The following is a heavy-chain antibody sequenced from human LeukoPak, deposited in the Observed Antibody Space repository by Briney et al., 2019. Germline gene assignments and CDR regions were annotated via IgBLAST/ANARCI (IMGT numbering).Heavy chain of an antibody. CDR2: IYSSGST. V-gene: IGHV4-4*07. Sequence: SETLSLTCTVSGASIDTYHWNWIRQPAGKGLEWIGRIYSSGSTNYNPSLKGRVTMSVETSTNQVSLKVTSVTAADTAVYYCASGAAAFETSGDYFDYWGQGTLVTVSS. CDR1: GASIDTYH. J-gene: IGHJ4*02. D-gene: IGHD2-2*01. CDR3: ASGAAAFETSGDYFDY.